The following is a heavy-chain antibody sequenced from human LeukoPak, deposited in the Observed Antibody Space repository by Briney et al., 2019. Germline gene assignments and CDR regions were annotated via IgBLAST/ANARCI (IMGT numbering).Heavy chain of an antibody. V-gene: IGHV1-18*01. Sequence: ASVKVSCKASGYTFTSYGISWVRQAPGQGHEWMGWISAYSGNTNYAQNLQGRVTMTTDTSTSTAYMELRSLRSDDTALYYCARDVWPYCGRPNCYLVSDPWGQGTLVTVSS. J-gene: IGHJ5*02. CDR2: ISAYSGNT. D-gene: IGHD2-2*01. CDR3: ARDVWPYCGRPNCYLVSDP. CDR1: GYTFTSYG.